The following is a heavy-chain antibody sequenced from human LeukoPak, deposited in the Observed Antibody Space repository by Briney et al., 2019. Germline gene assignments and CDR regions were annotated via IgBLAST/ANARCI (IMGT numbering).Heavy chain of an antibody. CDR2: IYYSGST. D-gene: IGHD2-21*01. Sequence: SETLSLTCTVSGGSISSYYWSWIRQPPGKGLEWIGYIYYSGSTNYNPSLKSRVTISVDTSKNQFSLKLSSVTAADTAVYYCASSSPPIWPAYYFDYWGQGTLVTVSS. CDR3: ASSSPPIWPAYYFDY. V-gene: IGHV4-59*01. J-gene: IGHJ4*02. CDR1: GGSISSYY.